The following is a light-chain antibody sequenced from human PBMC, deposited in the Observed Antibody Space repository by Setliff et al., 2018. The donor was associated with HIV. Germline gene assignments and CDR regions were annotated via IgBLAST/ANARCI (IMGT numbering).Light chain of an antibody. CDR1: SSDIGGYEY. CDR3: SSYAGKSTFDV. Sequence: QSALTQAASVSGSPGQSITIFCIGTSSDIGGYEYVSWYQQHPGEAPRLIIYEVSNRPSGVSNRFSGSKSGNTASLTISGLQPDDEADYYCSSYAGKSTFDVFGTGTKVTVL. J-gene: IGLJ1*01. CDR2: EVS. V-gene: IGLV2-14*01.